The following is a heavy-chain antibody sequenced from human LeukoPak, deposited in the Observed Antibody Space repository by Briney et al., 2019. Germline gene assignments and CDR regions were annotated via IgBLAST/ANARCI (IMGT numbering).Heavy chain of an antibody. CDR1: GFTFSSYW. J-gene: IGHJ4*02. D-gene: IGHD3-22*01. Sequence: GGSLRLSCAASGFTFSSYWMNWVRQAPGKGLEWVANIKQDGSEKYYVDSVKGRFTISRDNAKNSLYLQMNSLRAEDTAVYYCARALADSSVYRPLDYWGQGTLVTVSS. V-gene: IGHV3-7*01. CDR2: IKQDGSEK. CDR3: ARALADSSVYRPLDY.